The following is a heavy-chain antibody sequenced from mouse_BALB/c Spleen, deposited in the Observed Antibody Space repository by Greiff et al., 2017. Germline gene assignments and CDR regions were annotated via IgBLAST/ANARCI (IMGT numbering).Heavy chain of an antibody. CDR1: GFTFSSYT. J-gene: IGHJ4*01. CDR3: ARQFHYYGSIYAMDD. Sequence: VKLVESGGGLVQPGGSPKLSCAASGFTFSSYTMSWVRQTPEKRLEWVAYISNGGGSTYYPDTVKGRFTISRDNAKNTLYLQMSSLKSEDTAMYYCARQFHYYGSIYAMDDWGQGTSVTVSS. V-gene: IGHV5-12-2*01. D-gene: IGHD1-1*01. CDR2: ISNGGGST.